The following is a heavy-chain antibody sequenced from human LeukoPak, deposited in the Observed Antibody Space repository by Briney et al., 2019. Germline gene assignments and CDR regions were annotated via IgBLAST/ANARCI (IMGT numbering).Heavy chain of an antibody. Sequence: SETLSLTCTVSGGSFSSYNWSWIRQPPGKGLEWIGYISYSGSTNYNPSLKSRATISVDTSKNLFSLMLSSVTAADTAVYYCARHGEIQQWLRSFDYWGQGTLVTVSS. J-gene: IGHJ4*02. CDR2: ISYSGST. V-gene: IGHV4-59*08. CDR3: ARHGEIQQWLRSFDY. D-gene: IGHD5-18*01. CDR1: GGSFSSYN.